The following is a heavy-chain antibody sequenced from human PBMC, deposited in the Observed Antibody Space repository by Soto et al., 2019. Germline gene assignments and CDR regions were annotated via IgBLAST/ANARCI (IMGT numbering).Heavy chain of an antibody. V-gene: IGHV1-18*01. CDR3: AIDEDSQYHDSGSGH. D-gene: IGHD3-10*01. CDR1: GYTFTSYD. CDR2: ISAYNGNT. J-gene: IGHJ4*02. Sequence: ASVKVSCKASGYTFTSYDFNWVRQAPGQGLEWLGWISAYNGNTHYAQKVQGRVTLTTDSSTNTAFMELRSLRSDDTAVYYCAIDEDSQYHDSGSGHWGKGTLVTVDS.